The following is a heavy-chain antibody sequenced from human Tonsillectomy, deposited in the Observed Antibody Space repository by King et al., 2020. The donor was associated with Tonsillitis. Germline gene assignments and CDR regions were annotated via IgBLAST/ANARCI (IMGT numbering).Heavy chain of an antibody. Sequence: VQLQESGPGLVKPSETLSLTCTVSGGSISSYYWSWIRQPPGKGLEGIGYICYSGSTNYNPPLKSRVTISVDTSKNQSSLKLSSVTAADTAVYYCARWSGSLRTNYYYYYMDVWGKGTTVTVSS. CDR1: GGSISSYY. D-gene: IGHD3-3*01. J-gene: IGHJ6*03. CDR3: ARWSGSLRTNYYYYYMDV. V-gene: IGHV4-59*01. CDR2: ICYSGST.